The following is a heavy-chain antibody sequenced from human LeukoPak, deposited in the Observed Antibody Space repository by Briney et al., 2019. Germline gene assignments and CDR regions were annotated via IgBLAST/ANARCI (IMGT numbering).Heavy chain of an antibody. Sequence: SETLSLTCTVSVGSISSHYWSGMRQPPGKGLEWIGYIYYSGSTNYNPSLKSRVTISVDTSKNQYSLKLSSVTAADTAVYYCARERLELPVFDIWGQGTMVTVSS. D-gene: IGHD1-7*01. V-gene: IGHV4-59*11. CDR1: VGSISSHY. CDR2: IYYSGST. CDR3: ARERLELPVFDI. J-gene: IGHJ3*02.